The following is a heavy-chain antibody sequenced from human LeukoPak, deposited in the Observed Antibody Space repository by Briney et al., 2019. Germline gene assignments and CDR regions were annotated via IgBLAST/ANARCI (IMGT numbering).Heavy chain of an antibody. CDR1: GGSISSYY. V-gene: IGHV4-59*12. Sequence: SETLSLTCTVSGGSISSYYWSWIRQPPGKGLEWIGYIYYSGSTNYNPSLKSRVTISVDTSKNQFSLKLSSVTAAGTAVYYCASFPDCSSTSCYLNWFDPWGQGTLVTVSS. CDR3: ASFPDCSSTSCYLNWFDP. J-gene: IGHJ5*02. CDR2: IYYSGST. D-gene: IGHD2-2*01.